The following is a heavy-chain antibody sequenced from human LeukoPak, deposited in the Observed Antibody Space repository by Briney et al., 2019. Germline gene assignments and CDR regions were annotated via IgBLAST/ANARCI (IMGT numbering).Heavy chain of an antibody. Sequence: ASVKVSCKASVYTITDYYIHCVRQAPGQGLEWTGWIGPKNGDTHYAQKFQGRLTMTRDTSITTAFIELSRLTSDDTAVYYCARGGNYGGSGNYYIHWGQGTLVTVSS. CDR1: VYTITDYY. CDR2: IGPKNGDT. D-gene: IGHD3-10*01. J-gene: IGHJ4*02. V-gene: IGHV1-2*02. CDR3: ARGGNYGGSGNYYIH.